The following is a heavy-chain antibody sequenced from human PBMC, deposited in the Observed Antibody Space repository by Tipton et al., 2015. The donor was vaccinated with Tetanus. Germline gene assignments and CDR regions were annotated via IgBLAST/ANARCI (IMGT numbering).Heavy chain of an antibody. J-gene: IGHJ4*02. CDR2: VHYTGDT. Sequence: TLSLTCTVSGGSITSSDYFWGWIRQPPGKGLEWIANVHYTGDTYYSPSLQSRVTISVDTSKNQFSLRLSSVTAADTAVYYCARPTLRLVIDSWGQGTLVTVPS. CDR1: GGSITSSDYF. D-gene: IGHD6-6*01. V-gene: IGHV4-39*01. CDR3: ARPTLRLVIDS.